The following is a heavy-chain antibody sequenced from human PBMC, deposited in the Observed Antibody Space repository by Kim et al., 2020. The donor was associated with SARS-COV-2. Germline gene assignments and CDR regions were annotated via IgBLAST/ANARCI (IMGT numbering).Heavy chain of an antibody. J-gene: IGHJ3*02. Sequence: GGSLRLSCTASGFTFGDYAMSWFRQAPGKGLEWVGFIRSKAYGGTTEYAASVKGRFTISRDDSKSIAYLQMNSLKTEDTAVYYCTRGDYYDSSGYYYDAFDIWGQGTMVTVSS. V-gene: IGHV3-49*03. CDR2: IRSKAYGGTT. CDR3: TRGDYYDSSGYYYDAFDI. D-gene: IGHD3-22*01. CDR1: GFTFGDYA.